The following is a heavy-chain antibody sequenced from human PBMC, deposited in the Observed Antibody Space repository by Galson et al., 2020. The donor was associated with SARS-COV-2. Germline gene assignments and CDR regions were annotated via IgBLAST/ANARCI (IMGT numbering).Heavy chain of an antibody. V-gene: IGHV4-34*01. D-gene: IGHD1-26*01. CDR3: ARGLDGAGRFHGWDY. J-gene: IGHJ4*02. CDR1: GGSFSGYF. CDR2: VNHSGST. Sequence: SETLSLTCAVYGGSFSGYFWSWIRQPPGKGLEWIGEVNHSGSTNYNPSLKSRVTISVDTSKNQFSLKLSSVTAADTAVYYCARGLDGAGRFHGWDYWGQGTLVNVSS.